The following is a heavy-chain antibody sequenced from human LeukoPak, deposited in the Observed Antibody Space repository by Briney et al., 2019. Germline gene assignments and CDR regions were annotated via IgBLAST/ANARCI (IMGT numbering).Heavy chain of an antibody. J-gene: IGHJ5*02. Sequence: SETLSLTCAVSGGSISSGGYSWSWIRQPPGKGLEWIGYIYYSGSTYYNPSLKSRVTISVDRSKNQFSLKLSSVTAADTAMYYCARGVQYVVSQHGNWFDPWGQGTLVTVSS. D-gene: IGHD1-1*01. CDR1: GGSISSGGYS. CDR3: ARGVQYVVSQHGNWFDP. V-gene: IGHV4-30-2*01. CDR2: IYYSGST.